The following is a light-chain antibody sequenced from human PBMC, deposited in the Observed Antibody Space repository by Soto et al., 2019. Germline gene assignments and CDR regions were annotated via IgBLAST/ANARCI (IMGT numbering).Light chain of an antibody. Sequence: QSALTQPPSASGSPGQSVTISCTGTYSDVGASNYVSWYQQHPGKAPKLVIYEVIQRPSGVPDRFSGSRSANTASLTVSRLQAEDEADYYCSSNVVGTNLKIFGGGTKLTVL. J-gene: IGLJ2*01. CDR3: SSNVVGTNLKI. CDR2: EVI. CDR1: YSDVGASNY. V-gene: IGLV2-8*01.